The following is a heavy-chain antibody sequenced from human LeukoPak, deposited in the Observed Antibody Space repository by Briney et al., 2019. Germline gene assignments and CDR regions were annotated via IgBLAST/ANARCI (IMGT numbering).Heavy chain of an antibody. CDR1: VYTFTGYY. Sequence: ASVKVSCKASVYTFTGYYMHWVRQAPGQGLEWMGWINPNSGGTNDAQKFQGRVTMTRDTSISTAYMELSRLRSGDTAVYYCAREERGYDILTGYFAAGGWFDPWGQGTLVTVSS. J-gene: IGHJ5*02. V-gene: IGHV1-2*02. CDR2: INPNSGGT. D-gene: IGHD3-9*01. CDR3: AREERGYDILTGYFAAGGWFDP.